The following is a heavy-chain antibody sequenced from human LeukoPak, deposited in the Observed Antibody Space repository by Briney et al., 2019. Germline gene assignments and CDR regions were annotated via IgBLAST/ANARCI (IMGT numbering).Heavy chain of an antibody. CDR1: GGSISSSSYY. J-gene: IGHJ3*02. D-gene: IGHD3-16*02. Sequence: SETLSLTCTVSGGSISSSSYYWGWIRQPPGKGLEWIGSIYYSGSTYYNPSLKSRVTISVDTSKNQFSLKLSSVTAADTAVYYCARAGELSLSQWDAFDIWGQGTMVTVSS. CDR3: ARAGELSLSQWDAFDI. V-gene: IGHV4-39*07. CDR2: IYYSGST.